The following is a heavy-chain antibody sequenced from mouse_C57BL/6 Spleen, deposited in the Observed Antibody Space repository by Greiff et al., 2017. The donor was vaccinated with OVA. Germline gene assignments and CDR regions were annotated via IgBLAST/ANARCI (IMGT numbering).Heavy chain of an antibody. CDR3: ARCENGNYYSYYFDD. J-gene: IGHJ2*01. CDR1: GYTFTSYW. V-gene: IGHV1-69*01. D-gene: IGHD2-1*01. CDR2: IDPSDSYT. Sequence: QVHLQQPGAELVMPGASVKLSCKASGYTFTSYWMHWVKQRPGQGLEWIGEIDPSDSYTNYNQKFKGKSTLTVDKSSSTAYMQLSSLTSEDSAVYYCARCENGNYYSYYFDDWGQGTTLTVSS.